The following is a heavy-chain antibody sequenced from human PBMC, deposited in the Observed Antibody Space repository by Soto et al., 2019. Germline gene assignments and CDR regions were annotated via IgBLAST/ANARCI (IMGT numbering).Heavy chain of an antibody. CDR2: IYDSGST. CDR3: ARYQVVAATIDY. CDR1: GYSISSGYY. J-gene: IGHJ4*02. Sequence: QVQLQESGPGLVKPSETLSLTCAVSGYSISSGYYWGWIRQPPGKGLEWIGSIYDSGSTYYNPSLKSRVTISVDTSKNQFSLKLSSVTAADTAVYYCARYQVVAATIDYWGQGTLVTVSS. D-gene: IGHD2-15*01. V-gene: IGHV4-38-2*01.